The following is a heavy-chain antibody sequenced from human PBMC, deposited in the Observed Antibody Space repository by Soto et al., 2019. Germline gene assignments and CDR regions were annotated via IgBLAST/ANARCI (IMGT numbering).Heavy chain of an antibody. CDR1: GGSISSYY. J-gene: IGHJ4*02. CDR3: ARSRGYGSGSCFDY. Sequence: PSETLSLTCTVSGGSISSYYWSWIRQPPGKGLEWIGYIYYSGSTNYNPSLKSRVTISVDTSKNQFSLKLSSVTAADTAVYYCARSRGYGSGSCFDYWGQGTLVTVSS. V-gene: IGHV4-59*01. CDR2: IYYSGST. D-gene: IGHD3-10*01.